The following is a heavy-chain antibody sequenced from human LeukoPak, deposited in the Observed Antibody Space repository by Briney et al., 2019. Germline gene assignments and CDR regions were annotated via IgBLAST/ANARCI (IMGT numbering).Heavy chain of an antibody. CDR1: GFTFDDYA. CDR2: ISWNSNSI. J-gene: IGHJ4*02. D-gene: IGHD2-2*01. Sequence: GGSLRLSRAASGFTFDDYAMHWVRQAPGKGLEWVSGISWNSNSIDYADSVKGRFTISRDNAKNSLYLQMNSLRAEDTALYYCAKAPSFQLISPYFDYWGQGTLVTVSS. V-gene: IGHV3-9*01. CDR3: AKAPSFQLISPYFDY.